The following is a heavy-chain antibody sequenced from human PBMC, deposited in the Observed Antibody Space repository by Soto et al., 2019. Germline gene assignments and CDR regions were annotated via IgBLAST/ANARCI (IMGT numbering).Heavy chain of an antibody. D-gene: IGHD3-10*01. CDR1: GFTFTSSA. CDR3: AAQGPPNYYGSGSYYTAFDY. J-gene: IGHJ4*02. Sequence: SVKVSCKASGFTFTSSAMQWVRQARGQRLEWIGWIVVGSGNTNYAQKFQERVTITRDMSTSTAYMELSSLRSEDTAVYYCAAQGPPNYYGSGSYYTAFDYWGQGTLVTVSS. CDR2: IVVGSGNT. V-gene: IGHV1-58*02.